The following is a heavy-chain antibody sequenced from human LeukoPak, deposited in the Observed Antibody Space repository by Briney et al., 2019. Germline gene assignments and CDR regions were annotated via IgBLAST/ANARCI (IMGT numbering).Heavy chain of an antibody. V-gene: IGHV3-30*18. D-gene: IGHD2-15*01. CDR3: TKESATGSRYSFDY. CDR2: VSSDGGTT. Sequence: PGTSLRLSCAASGFTFSSHGIHWVRQAPGKGLEWVAAVSSDGGTTYYADSVKGRFTISRDNSKNTLYLQMNSLRGEDTAIYYCTKESATGSRYSFDYWGQGTLVTVSS. CDR1: GFTFSSHG. J-gene: IGHJ4*02.